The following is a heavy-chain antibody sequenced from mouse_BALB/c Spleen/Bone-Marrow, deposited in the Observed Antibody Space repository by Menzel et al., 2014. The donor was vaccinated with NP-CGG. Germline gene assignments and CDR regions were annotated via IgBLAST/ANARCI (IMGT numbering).Heavy chain of an antibody. Sequence: EVNVVESGGGLVKPGGSLKLSCAASGFAFSGYDMSWVRQTPKKRLEWVAYISSGGSNTYYPDTVKGRFTISRDNAKNTLYLQMNSPKSEDTAMYYCARQRGYAYAMDYWGQGTSVTVSS. CDR2: ISSGGSNT. V-gene: IGHV5-12-1*01. CDR3: ARQRGYAYAMDY. J-gene: IGHJ4*01. CDR1: GFAFSGYD. D-gene: IGHD2-2*01.